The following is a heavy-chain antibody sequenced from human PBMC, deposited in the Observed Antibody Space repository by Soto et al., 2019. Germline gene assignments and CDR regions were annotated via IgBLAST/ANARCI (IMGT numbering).Heavy chain of an antibody. D-gene: IGHD2-21*01. CDR2: ISGSGGST. V-gene: IGHV3-23*01. J-gene: IGHJ4*02. Sequence: GGSLRLSCAASGFTFSSYAMSWVRQAPGKGLEWVSAISGSGGSTYYADSVKGRFTISRDNSKNTLYLQMNSLRAEDTAVYYCAKDLAYCGGDCYSWVLDYWGQGTLVTVSS. CDR1: GFTFSSYA. CDR3: AKDLAYCGGDCYSWVLDY.